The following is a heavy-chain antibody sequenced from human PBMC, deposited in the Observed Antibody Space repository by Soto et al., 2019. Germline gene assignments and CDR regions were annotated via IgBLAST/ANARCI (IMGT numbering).Heavy chain of an antibody. V-gene: IGHV3-30-3*01. CDR3: ARAGCYGGSCYTLVGLRYGMDV. J-gene: IGHJ6*02. D-gene: IGHD2-15*01. Sequence: QVQLVECGGGVVQPGKSLRHTCAASGFTFSSYAMHWVRQAPGKGLEWEAVISYDGSNKYYADSVKGRFTISRDNSKNTLYLQMNSLRAEDTAVYYCARAGCYGGSCYTLVGLRYGMDVWGQGTTVTVSS. CDR1: GFTFSSYA. CDR2: ISYDGSNK.